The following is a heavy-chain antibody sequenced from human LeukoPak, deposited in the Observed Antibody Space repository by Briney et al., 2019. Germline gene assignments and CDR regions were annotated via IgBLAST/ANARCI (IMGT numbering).Heavy chain of an antibody. CDR2: ISSTSGTI. CDR3: ARDYYGMDV. CDR1: GFIFRSHT. J-gene: IGHJ6*02. Sequence: GGSLRLSCAASGFIFRSHTMNWVRQGPGKGLEWVSYISSTSGTIYYADSVKGRFTISRDNAKNSLYLQMNSLRDEDTAAYYCARDYYGMDVWGQGTTVTVSS. V-gene: IGHV3-48*02.